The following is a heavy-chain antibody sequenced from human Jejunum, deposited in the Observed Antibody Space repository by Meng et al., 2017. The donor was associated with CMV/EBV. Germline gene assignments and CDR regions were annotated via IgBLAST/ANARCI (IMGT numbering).Heavy chain of an antibody. V-gene: IGHV4-59*11. CDR3: ARYYCSGGSCSRTNWFDP. Sequence: SISTRYWSWIRRPPGKRLEWIRCIYYSGNTDYNPTLKNRIAISIDTSKIQCSLELTSVTAANTTVCYCARYYCSGGSCSRTNWFDPWGQGTQVTVSS. J-gene: IGHJ5*02. CDR2: IYYSGNT. D-gene: IGHD2-8*02. CDR1: SISTRY.